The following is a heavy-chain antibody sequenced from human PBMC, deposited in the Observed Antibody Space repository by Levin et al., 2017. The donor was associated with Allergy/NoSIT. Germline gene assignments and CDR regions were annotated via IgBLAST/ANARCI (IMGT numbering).Heavy chain of an antibody. D-gene: IGHD3-10*01. J-gene: IGHJ4*02. V-gene: IGHV3-23*01. CDR3: ASNVRSGLLWFGELPDY. CDR2: ISGSGGST. CDR1: GFTFSSYA. Sequence: PGGSLRLSCAASGFTFSSYAMSWVRQAPGKGLEWVSAISGSGGSTYYADSVKGRFTISRDNSKNTLYLQMNSLRAEDTAVYYCASNVRSGLLWFGELPDYWGQGTLVTVSS.